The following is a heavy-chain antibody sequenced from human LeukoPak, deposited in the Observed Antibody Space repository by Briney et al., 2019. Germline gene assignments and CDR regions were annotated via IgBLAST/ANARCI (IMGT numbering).Heavy chain of an antibody. Sequence: ASVKVSCKASGSTFTSSAMQWVRQARGQRHERIGWIVVGSGNTNYAQKFQERVTITRDMSTSTAYMELSSLRSEDTAVYYCAASSIAARQGVTGFDYWGQGTLVTVSS. CDR1: GSTFTSSA. V-gene: IGHV1-58*02. CDR2: IVVGSGNT. J-gene: IGHJ4*02. D-gene: IGHD6-6*01. CDR3: AASSIAARQGVTGFDY.